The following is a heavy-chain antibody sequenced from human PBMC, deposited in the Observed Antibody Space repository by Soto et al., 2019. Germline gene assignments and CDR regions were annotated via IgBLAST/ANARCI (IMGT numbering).Heavy chain of an antibody. J-gene: IGHJ4*02. Sequence: QVQLVQSGAEVGKPGASVKVSCKSSGYTFTAYGLSWVRQAPGQGLEWMGWISGNNVDTKYAQRFQGRVTMTTDTSTRTAYMEMRSLRSDDTAVYYCARRMGRFLQWLFDYWGQGTLVTVSS. V-gene: IGHV1-18*04. D-gene: IGHD3-3*01. CDR2: ISGNNVDT. CDR1: GYTFTAYG. CDR3: ARRMGRFLQWLFDY.